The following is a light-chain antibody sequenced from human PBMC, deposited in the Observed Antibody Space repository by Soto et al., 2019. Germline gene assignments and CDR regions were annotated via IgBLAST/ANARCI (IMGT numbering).Light chain of an antibody. V-gene: IGKV1-39*01. J-gene: IGKJ2*01. CDR3: QQSYSTPHT. CDR2: GAS. Sequence: DIQMNQSPSSLAASVGDIVTISCRASQIISTYLNWYQQKPGQVPTLLIYGASSLQSGVPSRFSASGSGTDFTLSISRLQREDFATYDCQQSYSTPHTFGQGTKLEIK. CDR1: QIISTY.